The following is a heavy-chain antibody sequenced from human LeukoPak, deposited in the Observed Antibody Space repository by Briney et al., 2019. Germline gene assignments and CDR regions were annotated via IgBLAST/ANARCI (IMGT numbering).Heavy chain of an antibody. Sequence: ASVKVSCKASGYIFSNFGINWVRQAPGQGLEWMGWINPKSGGTVYQGRVTMTRDTSSSTAYMELSRLRFDDTVVYYCARGPRITIFGVVMANDAFDIWGQGTMVTVSS. CDR1: GYIFSNFG. CDR2: INPKSGGT. D-gene: IGHD3-3*01. CDR3: ARGPRITIFGVVMANDAFDI. J-gene: IGHJ3*02. V-gene: IGHV1-2*02.